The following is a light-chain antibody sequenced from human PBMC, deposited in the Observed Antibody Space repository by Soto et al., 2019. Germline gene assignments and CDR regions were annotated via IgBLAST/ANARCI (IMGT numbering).Light chain of an antibody. CDR1: QSVSNNY. CDR3: QQYAASPRT. CDR2: GAS. J-gene: IGKJ1*01. Sequence: EVVLTQSPGTLSLSPRERATLSCRASQSVSNNYLAWYQHKPGQAPRLLIYGASNRAPGIPDRFSGSGSGPDFTLPISRLEPEDFCVYYCQQYAASPRTFGQGTLVEVK. V-gene: IGKV3-20*01.